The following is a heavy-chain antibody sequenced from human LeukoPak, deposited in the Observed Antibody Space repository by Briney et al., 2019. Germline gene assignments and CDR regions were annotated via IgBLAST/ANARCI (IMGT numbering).Heavy chain of an antibody. Sequence: PSETLSLTCAVYGGSFSGYYWSWIRQPPGKGLEWIGCIYYIGSTNYNPSLKSRVTISPDTSENQFSLELSSVTAADTAVYYCARHGGAYSFDYWGQGTLVTVSS. V-gene: IGHV4-59*08. CDR1: GGSFSGYY. CDR2: IYYIGST. J-gene: IGHJ4*02. D-gene: IGHD4-11*01. CDR3: ARHGGAYSFDY.